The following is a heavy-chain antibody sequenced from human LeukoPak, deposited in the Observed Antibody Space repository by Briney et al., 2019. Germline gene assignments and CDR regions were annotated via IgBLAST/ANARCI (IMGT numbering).Heavy chain of an antibody. D-gene: IGHD1-7*01. CDR1: GGSFSGYY. J-gene: IGHJ1*01. CDR3: AKGAPRRYNWNYEYFQH. V-gene: IGHV4-34*01. CDR2: INHSGST. Sequence: SETLSLTCAVYGGSFSGYYWSWIRQPPGKGLEWIGEINHSGSTNYNPSLKSRVTISVDTSKNQFSLKPSSVTAADTAVYYCAKGAPRRYNWNYEYFQHWGQGTLVTVSS.